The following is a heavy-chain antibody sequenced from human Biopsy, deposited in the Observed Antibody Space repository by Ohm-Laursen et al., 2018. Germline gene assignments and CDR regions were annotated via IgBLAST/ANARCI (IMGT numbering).Heavy chain of an antibody. V-gene: IGHV1-46*01. J-gene: IGHJ6*02. CDR1: GNTFATYH. Sequence: ASVKVSCKASGNTFATYHIHWVRQAPGQGLEWMGVISPSGATTSFSHKFQGRITMTRDTSTGTVYMYLNSLGSEDTAVYYCARAGVGSDGTDSYYYGMDVWGPGTTVTVSS. CDR3: ARAGVGSDGTDSYYYGMDV. D-gene: IGHD5-24*01. CDR2: ISPSGATT.